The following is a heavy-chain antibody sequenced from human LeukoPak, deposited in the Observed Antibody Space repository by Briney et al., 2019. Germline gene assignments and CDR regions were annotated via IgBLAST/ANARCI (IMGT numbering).Heavy chain of an antibody. CDR2: IWYDGSNQ. D-gene: IGHD2-15*01. CDR1: GFTFRNHG. CDR3: ARDIASVRMDV. J-gene: IGHJ6*02. Sequence: PGGSLRLSCATSGFTFRNHGMHWVRQAPGKGLEWVAVIWYDGSNQYYADTVKGRFTISRDNSKNMLYLQMASLRAEDTAVYYCARDIASVRMDVWAKGPRSPSP. V-gene: IGHV3-33*01.